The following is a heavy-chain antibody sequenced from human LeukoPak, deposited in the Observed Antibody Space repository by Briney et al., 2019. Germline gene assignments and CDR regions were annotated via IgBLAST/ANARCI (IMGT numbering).Heavy chain of an antibody. CDR1: GGSISSSSYY. CDR2: IYYSGST. V-gene: IGHV4-39*07. CDR3: ARDCGRDSRAFDY. Sequence: PSETLSPTCTVSGGSISSSSYYWGWIRQPPGKGLEWIGSIYYSGSTYYNPSLKSRVTISVDTSKNQFSLKLSSVTAADTAVYYCARDCGRDSRAFDYWGQGTLVTVSS. D-gene: IGHD2-21*02. J-gene: IGHJ4*02.